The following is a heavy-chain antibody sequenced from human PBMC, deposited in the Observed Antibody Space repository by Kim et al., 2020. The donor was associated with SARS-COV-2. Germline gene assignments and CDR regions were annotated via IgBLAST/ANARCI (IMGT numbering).Heavy chain of an antibody. D-gene: IGHD5-18*01. CDR2: IKSKTDGGTT. J-gene: IGHJ6*02. CDR3: TTDRGFRYGYAYYYYGMDV. Sequence: GGSLRLSFAASVCFFFFSWFICFFSSLFFLLEWVGRIKSKTDGGTTDYAAPVKVRFTISRVDSKNTLYLQMNSLKTEDTAVYYCTTDRGFRYGYAYYYYGMDVWGQGTTVTVSS. V-gene: IGHV3-15*01. CDR1: VCFFFFSW.